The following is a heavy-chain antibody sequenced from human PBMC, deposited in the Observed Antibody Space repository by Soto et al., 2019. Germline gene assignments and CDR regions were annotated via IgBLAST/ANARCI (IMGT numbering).Heavy chain of an antibody. CDR3: AKDYIGVIPDAFDI. CDR1: GFTFSNYA. CDR2: IGGSGGAT. V-gene: IGHV3-23*01. Sequence: EVQLLESGGGLVQPGGSLRLSCAASGFTFSNYAMTWVRQAPGKGLERVSAIGGSGGATYYADSVKGRFTVSRDNSKNTLYLQVNSLRAEDTAVYYCAKDYIGVIPDAFDIWGQGTMVTVSS. J-gene: IGHJ3*02. D-gene: IGHD3-16*02.